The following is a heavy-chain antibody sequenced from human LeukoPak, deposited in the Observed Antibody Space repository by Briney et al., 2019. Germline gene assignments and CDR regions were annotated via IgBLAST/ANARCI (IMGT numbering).Heavy chain of an antibody. D-gene: IGHD6-13*01. CDR3: ARGYSSSWYGFDY. CDR2: IYYSGST. J-gene: IGHJ4*02. Sequence: SETLSLTCTVSGGSISSSSYYWGWIRQPPGKGLEWIGSIYYSGSTYYNPSLKSRVTISVDTSKNQFSLNLNSVTAADTAVYFCARGYSSSWYGFDYWGQGTLVTVSS. V-gene: IGHV4-39*07. CDR1: GGSISSSSYY.